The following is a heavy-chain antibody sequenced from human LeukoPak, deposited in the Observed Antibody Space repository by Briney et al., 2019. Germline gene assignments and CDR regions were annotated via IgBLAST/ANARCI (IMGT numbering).Heavy chain of an antibody. V-gene: IGHV3-23*01. J-gene: IGHJ4*02. CDR2: ISGSGGGT. D-gene: IGHD1-1*01. Sequence: GGSLRLSCAASGFTFSSYAMSWVRQAPGKGLEWVSAISGSGGGTYYADSVKGRFTISRDNSKNTLYLQMNSLRAEDTAVYYCAKGGDNWNRYYFDYWGQGTLVTVSS. CDR1: GFTFSSYA. CDR3: AKGGDNWNRYYFDY.